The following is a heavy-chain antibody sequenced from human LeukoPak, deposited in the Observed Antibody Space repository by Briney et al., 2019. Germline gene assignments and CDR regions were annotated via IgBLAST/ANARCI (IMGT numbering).Heavy chain of an antibody. Sequence: ASVKVSCKASGYTFTSYYMHWVRQAPGQGLEWMGIINPSGGSTSYAQKLQGRVTMTRDMSTSTVYMELSSLRSEDTAVYSCAFNSVAGNLVFDYRGHRTLVTASS. CDR3: AFNSVAGNLVFDY. J-gene: IGHJ4*01. V-gene: IGHV1-46*04. CDR1: GYTFTSYY. CDR2: INPSGGST. D-gene: IGHD6-19*01.